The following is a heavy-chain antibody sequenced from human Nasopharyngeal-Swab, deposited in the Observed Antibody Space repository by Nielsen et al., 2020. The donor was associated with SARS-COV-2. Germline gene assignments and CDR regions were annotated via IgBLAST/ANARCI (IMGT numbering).Heavy chain of an antibody. J-gene: IGHJ4*02. V-gene: IGHV4-31*03. Sequence: SETLSLTCTVSGGSISSGGYYWSWIRQHPGKGLEWIGYIYYSGSTYYNPSLKSRVTISVDTSKNQFSLKLSSVTAADTAVYYCARETKVAAAGTTPEYYFDYWGQGTLVTVSS. CDR3: ARETKVAAAGTTPEYYFDY. CDR1: GGSISSGGYY. CDR2: IYYSGST. D-gene: IGHD6-13*01.